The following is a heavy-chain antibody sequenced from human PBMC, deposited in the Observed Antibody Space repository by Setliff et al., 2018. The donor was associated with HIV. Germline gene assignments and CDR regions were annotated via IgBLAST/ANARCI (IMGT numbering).Heavy chain of an antibody. CDR2: IHYGGYF. Sequence: SETLSLPCTVSGDSFKSSRYYWGWIRQPPGKGLEWIGNIHYGGYFWYSPSIKSRVTISVDTSKNQFPLKLSSVTAADTAVYYCESPALGIGGGSRFDNWGQGIRVTVSS. CDR3: ESPALGIGGGSRFDN. D-gene: IGHD3-16*01. V-gene: IGHV4-39*01. CDR1: GDSFKSSRYY. J-gene: IGHJ4*02.